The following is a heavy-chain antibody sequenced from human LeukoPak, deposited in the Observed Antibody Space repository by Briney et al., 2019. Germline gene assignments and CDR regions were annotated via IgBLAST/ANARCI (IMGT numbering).Heavy chain of an antibody. Sequence: SETLSLTCTVSGGSISSSSYYWGWIRQPPGKGLEWIGSIYYSGSTYYNPSLKSRVSISVVTSKNQFSLKLSSVTAADTAVYYCARARGTVTLRGDFDYWGQGTLVTVSS. CDR3: ARARGTVTLRGDFDY. CDR1: GGSISSSSYY. CDR2: IYYSGST. V-gene: IGHV4-39*01. D-gene: IGHD4-17*01. J-gene: IGHJ4*02.